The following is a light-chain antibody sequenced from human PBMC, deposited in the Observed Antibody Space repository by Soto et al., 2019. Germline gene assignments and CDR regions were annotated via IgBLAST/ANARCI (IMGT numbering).Light chain of an antibody. CDR3: QTWGSGIHVL. CDR1: SGHSSYA. V-gene: IGLV4-69*01. CDR2: LNSDGSH. Sequence: QPVLTQSPSASASLGASVKLTCTLSSGHSSYAIAWHQQQPEKGPRYLMKLNSDGSHSKGDGIPDRFSGSSSGAERYLTISSLQSEDEADYYCQTWGSGIHVLFGEGTQLTVL. J-gene: IGLJ2*01.